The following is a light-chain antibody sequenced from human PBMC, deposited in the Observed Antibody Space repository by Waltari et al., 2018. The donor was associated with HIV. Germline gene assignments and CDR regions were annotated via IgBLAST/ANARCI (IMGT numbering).Light chain of an antibody. J-gene: IGKJ2*02. CDR1: QSISSGY. CDR3: QQYGSSPCT. Sequence: IVLTQSPATLSLSPGERATLSCRASQSISSGYLAWYQQRPGQPPRLLIYGASNRATCIPDRFSGSGSGTVFTLTITGMEPEEFAMYYCQQYGSSPCTLGLGTKLEI. V-gene: IGKV3-20*01. CDR2: GAS.